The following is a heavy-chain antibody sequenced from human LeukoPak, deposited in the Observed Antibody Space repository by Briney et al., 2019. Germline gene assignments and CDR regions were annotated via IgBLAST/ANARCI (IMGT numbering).Heavy chain of an antibody. CDR1: GYTFTSYG. CDR3: ARDPTMVRGVAFDY. D-gene: IGHD3-10*01. J-gene: IGHJ4*02. V-gene: IGHV1-18*01. Sequence: ASVKVSCKASGYTFTSYGISWVRQAPGQGLGWLGWISAYNGNTNYAQKLHGRVTMTTDTSTSTAYMELRSLRSDDTAVYYCARDPTMVRGVAFDYGGQGTLVIVSS. CDR2: ISAYNGNT.